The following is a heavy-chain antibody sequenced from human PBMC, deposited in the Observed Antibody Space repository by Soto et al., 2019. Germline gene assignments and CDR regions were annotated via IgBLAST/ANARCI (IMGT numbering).Heavy chain of an antibody. V-gene: IGHV4-59*01. CDR1: GGSMSEYF. CDR2: IYYLGST. J-gene: IGHJ4*02. CDR3: ARDGYDGSGSPYPAF. Sequence: PSETLSLTCSVSGGSMSEYFWSWIRRSPRKGLEWIGYIYYLGSTDYNPSLKSRVTISVDTSKRQFSLRLTSVTAADTAVYYCARDGYDGSGSPYPAFWGPGTQVTVS. D-gene: IGHD3-10*01.